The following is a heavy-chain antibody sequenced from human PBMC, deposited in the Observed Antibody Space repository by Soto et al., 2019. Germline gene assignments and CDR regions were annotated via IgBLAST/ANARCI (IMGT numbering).Heavy chain of an antibody. V-gene: IGHV4-39*01. CDR2: IYYTGST. Sequence: PSETLSLTCTVSGGSISSSSYYWGWIRQPPGKGLEWIGSIYYTGSTYENPSLKSRVTISVDTSKNQFSLKLTSVTAADTAVYYCARLPGIAAAGYPFYFDYWGQGTLVTVSS. CDR1: GGSISSSSYY. CDR3: ARLPGIAAAGYPFYFDY. J-gene: IGHJ4*02. D-gene: IGHD6-13*01.